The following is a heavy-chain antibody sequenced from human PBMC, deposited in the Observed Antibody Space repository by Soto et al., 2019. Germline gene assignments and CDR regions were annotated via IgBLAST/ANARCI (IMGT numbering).Heavy chain of an antibody. D-gene: IGHD2-2*01. V-gene: IGHV4-31*03. CDR1: GRSISNGGYY. CDR3: ARERGRYCSSTSCYASHDAFDI. J-gene: IGHJ3*02. Sequence: PSETLSLTCTVSGRSISNGGYYWGWIRHHPGKGLEWIGYIYYSGSTYYNPSLKSRVTISVDTSKNQFSLKLSSVTAADTAVYYCARERGRYCSSTSCYASHDAFDIWGQGTMVTVS. CDR2: IYYSGST.